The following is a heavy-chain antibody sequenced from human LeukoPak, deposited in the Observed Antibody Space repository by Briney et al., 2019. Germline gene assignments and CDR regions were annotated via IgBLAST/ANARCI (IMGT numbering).Heavy chain of an antibody. Sequence: PSETLSLTCAVYGGSFSDYNWSWIRQPPGKGLEWIGEINHSGSTNYNPSLKSRVTISVDTSKNQFSPKLSSVTAADTAVYYCARGYMVRGVIQGPSDWFDPWGQGTLVTVSS. CDR1: GGSFSDYN. CDR3: ARGYMVRGVIQGPSDWFDP. V-gene: IGHV4-34*01. CDR2: INHSGST. D-gene: IGHD3-10*01. J-gene: IGHJ5*02.